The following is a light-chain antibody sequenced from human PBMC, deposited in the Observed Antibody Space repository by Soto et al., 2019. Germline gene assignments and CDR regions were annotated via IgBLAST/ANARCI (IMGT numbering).Light chain of an antibody. V-gene: IGKV1-12*01. Sequence: DVQMTQSPSTLSAAVGDGVTITCRASQTISGWLAWYQQRPGKAPKLLISDASSLRSGVPSRFSGSGSGTDFTLTISSLQPEDFATYYCQQANSFPLTFGGGTKVEIK. CDR3: QQANSFPLT. CDR2: DAS. J-gene: IGKJ4*01. CDR1: QTISGW.